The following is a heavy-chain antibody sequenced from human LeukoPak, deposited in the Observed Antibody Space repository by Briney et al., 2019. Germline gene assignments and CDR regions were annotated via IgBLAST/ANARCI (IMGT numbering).Heavy chain of an antibody. CDR1: GFTFDDYA. Sequence: GGSLRLSCAASGFTFDDYAMHWVRQAPGKGLEWVSGISWNSGSIGYADSVKGRFTISRDNAKNSLYLQMNSLRAEDTALYYCAKGLRQWLEMPGYWGQGTLVTVSS. J-gene: IGHJ4*02. CDR3: AKGLRQWLEMPGY. V-gene: IGHV3-9*01. CDR2: ISWNSGSI. D-gene: IGHD6-19*01.